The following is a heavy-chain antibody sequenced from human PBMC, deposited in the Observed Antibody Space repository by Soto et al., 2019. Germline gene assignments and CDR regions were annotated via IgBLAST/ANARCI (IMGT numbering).Heavy chain of an antibody. D-gene: IGHD1-26*01. CDR3: TTATTGSGSYYNYYYYGLDV. J-gene: IGHJ6*02. Sequence: GGSLTLSCAASGFTFSNAWMSCVRQAPGKGLEWVGRIKSKPDVGTTDYAAPVKGRFTISRDDSKNTLYLQMNSLKTEDTAVYDCTTATTGSGSYYNYYYYGLDVWGQGTTVTVSS. V-gene: IGHV3-15*01. CDR1: GFTFSNAW. CDR2: IKSKPDVGTT.